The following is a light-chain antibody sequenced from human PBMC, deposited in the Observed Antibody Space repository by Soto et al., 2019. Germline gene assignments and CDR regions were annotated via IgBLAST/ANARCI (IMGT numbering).Light chain of an antibody. CDR3: QAWHISSEYVL. J-gene: IGLJ2*01. V-gene: IGLV3-21*02. Sequence: SYELTQPPSVSVAPGQTASISCGGNYIGGKGVHWYRQKAGQAPALVVYDDSDRPSGIPERFSGSISGNTATLTISRVEAGDEADYYCQAWHISSEYVLFGGGTMLTVL. CDR2: DDS. CDR1: YIGGKG.